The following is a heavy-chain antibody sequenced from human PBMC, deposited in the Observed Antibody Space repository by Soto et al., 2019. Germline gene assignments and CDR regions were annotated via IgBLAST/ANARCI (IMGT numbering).Heavy chain of an antibody. CDR1: GFTFSNYW. V-gene: IGHV3-7*01. Sequence: EVQLVESGGGLVQPGGSLSLSCAASGFTFSNYWMTWVRQAPGQGLEWVANIKQDGSEKYYVDSVKGRSTISRDNAKNSVYLHMDSLRVEDTAVYYCARVEGGYYGSGSYGFDDWGQGSLVTVSS. J-gene: IGHJ4*02. CDR2: IKQDGSEK. D-gene: IGHD3-10*01. CDR3: ARVEGGYYGSGSYGFDD.